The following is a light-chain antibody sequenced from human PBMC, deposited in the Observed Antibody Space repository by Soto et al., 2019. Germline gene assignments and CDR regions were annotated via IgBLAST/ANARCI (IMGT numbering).Light chain of an antibody. J-gene: IGKJ1*01. CDR2: GAS. CDR3: QQYNSYSPT. Sequence: ILITQSQATLSVSPGERATLSCRASQSVSSNLAWYQQKPGQAPRLLIYGASTRATGIPARFSGSGSGTEFTLTISSLQPDDFATYYCQQYNSYSPTFGQGTKVDIK. CDR1: QSVSSN. V-gene: IGKV3-15*01.